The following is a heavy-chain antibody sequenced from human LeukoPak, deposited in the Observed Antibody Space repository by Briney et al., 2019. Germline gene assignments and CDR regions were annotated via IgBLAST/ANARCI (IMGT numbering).Heavy chain of an antibody. V-gene: IGHV5-51*01. CDR1: GSSFTSYW. J-gene: IGHJ5*02. Sequence: GGSLQISCKGSGSSFTSYWIGWVRQLPGKGLEWMGIIYPDDSDTRYSPSFQGQVTISADKSISTAYLQWSSLKASDTATYYCARHGSIGARQNWFDPWGQGTLVTVSS. CDR3: ARHGSIGARQNWFDP. D-gene: IGHD6-6*01. CDR2: IYPDDSDT.